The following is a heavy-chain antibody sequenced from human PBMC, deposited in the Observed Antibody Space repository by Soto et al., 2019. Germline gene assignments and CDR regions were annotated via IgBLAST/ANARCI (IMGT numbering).Heavy chain of an antibody. D-gene: IGHD5-12*01. V-gene: IGHV4-30-2*01. CDR3: AREAYSGYDYWFDP. Sequence: SETLSLTCAVSGGSISSGGYSWSWIRQPPGKGLEWIGYIYHSGSTYYNPSLKSRVTISVDRSKNQFSLKPSSVTAADTAVYYCAREAYSGYDYWFDPWGQGTLVTVSS. CDR2: IYHSGST. J-gene: IGHJ5*02. CDR1: GGSISSGGYS.